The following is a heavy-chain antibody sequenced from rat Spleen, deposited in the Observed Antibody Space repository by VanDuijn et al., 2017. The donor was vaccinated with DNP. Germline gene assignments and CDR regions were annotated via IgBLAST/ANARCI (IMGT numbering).Heavy chain of an antibody. D-gene: IGHD1-1*01. V-gene: IGHV2-6*01. J-gene: IGHJ2*01. CDR2: ISSGGSS. CDR3: TRSELLQWYFDY. Sequence: QVQLTESGPGLVQPSETLSLTCIVSGFSLTSYTVSWVRQPPGKGLEWIAAISSGGSSYFNSALKSRLSISRDTSKSQVFLKMNSLQTEDTAIYFCTRSELLQWYFDYWGQGVMVTVSS. CDR1: GFSLTSYT.